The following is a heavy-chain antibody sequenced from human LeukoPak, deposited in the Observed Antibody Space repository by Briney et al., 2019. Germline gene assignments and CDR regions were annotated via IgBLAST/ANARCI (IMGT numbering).Heavy chain of an antibody. V-gene: IGHV3-30*03. CDR3: ARDPGGDTGQWLAGYYFDY. J-gene: IGHJ4*02. Sequence: GGSLRLSCAASGFTFSSYGMHWVRQAPGKGLEWVAVISYDGSNKYYADSVKGRFTISRDNSKNTLYLQMNSLRAEDTAVYYCARDPGGDTGQWLAGYYFDYWGQGTLVTVSS. CDR2: ISYDGSNK. CDR1: GFTFSSYG. D-gene: IGHD6-19*01.